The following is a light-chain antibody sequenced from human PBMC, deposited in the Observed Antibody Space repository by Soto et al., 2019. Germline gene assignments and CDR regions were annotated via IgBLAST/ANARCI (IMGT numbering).Light chain of an antibody. J-gene: IGKJ1*01. CDR3: QQSYSPPWT. Sequence: DIQMTQSPSSLSASVGDRVTITCRASQSISTYLNWYQQKPGKAPEFLIYSASSLQSGVPSRSSGSGSGTDFTLTINSLQPEDFATYYWQQSYSPPWTFGQGTKVEIK. V-gene: IGKV1-39*01. CDR1: QSISTY. CDR2: SAS.